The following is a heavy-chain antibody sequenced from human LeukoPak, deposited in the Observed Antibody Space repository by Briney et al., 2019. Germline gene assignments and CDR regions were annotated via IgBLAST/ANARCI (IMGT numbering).Heavy chain of an antibody. D-gene: IGHD6-6*01. Sequence: GGSLRLSCAASGFSFSSYGMHWVRQAPGKGLEWVAVISHDGSNKYRADSVKGRFTISRDNSQNTLHLQMSSLTPEDTAVYYCAKGPRIADRPVFYYYFYGMDVWGQGTTVTVSS. CDR3: AKGPRIADRPVFYYYFYGMDV. CDR2: ISHDGSNK. J-gene: IGHJ6*02. V-gene: IGHV3-30*18. CDR1: GFSFSSYG.